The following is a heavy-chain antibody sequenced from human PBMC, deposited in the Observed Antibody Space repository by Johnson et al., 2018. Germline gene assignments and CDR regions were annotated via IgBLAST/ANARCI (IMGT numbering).Heavy chain of an antibody. J-gene: IGHJ3*01. CDR1: GFTFGDYA. CDR3: TPCLSYGDNWARGFDV. V-gene: IGHV3-49*03. Sequence: VQLVESGGGLVQXGRSLRLXCTASGFTFGDYAMSWFRQAPGKGLEWVGFLRSKAYGGTTEYAASVKGRFTISRDDSKSIGYLQMNSLQTADTAVYSCTPCLSYGDNWARGFDVWGQVTMVTVSS. D-gene: IGHD4-23*01. CDR2: LRSKAYGGTT.